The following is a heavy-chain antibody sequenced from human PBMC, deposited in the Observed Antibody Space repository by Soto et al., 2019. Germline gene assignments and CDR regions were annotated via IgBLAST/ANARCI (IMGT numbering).Heavy chain of an antibody. CDR1: GFTLGHFA. J-gene: IGHJ3*02. D-gene: IGHD1-26*01. CDR3: AKSRSNSQYDAFDI. Sequence: GGSLRLSCAASGFTLGHFAMSWVRQAPGKGLEWVSGISASGDTTYYPDSVQGRLTISRDNSKNTLYLQMNSLRVEDTAIYYCAKSRSNSQYDAFDIWGQGTMVTVSS. CDR2: ISASGDTT. V-gene: IGHV3-23*01.